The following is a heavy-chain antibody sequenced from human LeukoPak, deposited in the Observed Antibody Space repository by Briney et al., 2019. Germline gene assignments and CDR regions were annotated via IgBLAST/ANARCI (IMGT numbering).Heavy chain of an antibody. Sequence: SETLSLTCTVSGGSISSGDYYWSWIRQPPGKGLEWIGYIYYSGTTYYNPSLKSRVTISVDTSKDQFSLKLSSVTTADTAVYYCARAPLTTEGANWFDPWGQGTLVTVFS. D-gene: IGHD4-11*01. V-gene: IGHV4-30-4*08. CDR3: ARAPLTTEGANWFDP. CDR1: GGSISSGDYY. CDR2: IYYSGTT. J-gene: IGHJ5*02.